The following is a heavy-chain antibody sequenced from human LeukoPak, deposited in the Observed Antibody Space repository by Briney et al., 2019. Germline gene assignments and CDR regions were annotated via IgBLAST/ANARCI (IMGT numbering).Heavy chain of an antibody. CDR3: ARGYCSGGSCYPLKSIYYYYMDV. CDR1: GGSFSGYY. CDR2: INHSGST. J-gene: IGHJ6*03. V-gene: IGHV4-34*01. Sequence: PSETLSLTCAVYGGSFSGYYWNWIRQPPGKGLEWIGEINHSGSTNYNPSLKSRVTISVDTSKSQFSLKVTSVTAADTAVYYCARGYCSGGSCYPLKSIYYYYMDVWGEGTTVTFSS. D-gene: IGHD2-15*01.